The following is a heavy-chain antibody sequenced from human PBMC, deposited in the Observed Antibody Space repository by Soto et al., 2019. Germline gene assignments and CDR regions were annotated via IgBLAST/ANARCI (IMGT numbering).Heavy chain of an antibody. CDR3: ARTRTSSHYYDMEV. V-gene: IGHV5-51*01. CDR1: GYSFTTYW. J-gene: IGHJ6*02. D-gene: IGHD6-13*01. CDR2: IYPGDSGT. Sequence: GESLKISCEGSGYSFTTYWIAWVRQMPGKGLEWMGIIYPGDSGTRYSPSFQGQVTISADKSISTAYPQWSSLKASDSAMYYCARTRTSSHYYDMEVWGQGTTVTVSS.